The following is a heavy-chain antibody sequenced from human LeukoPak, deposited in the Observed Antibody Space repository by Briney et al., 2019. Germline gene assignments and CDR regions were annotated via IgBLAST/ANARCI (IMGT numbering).Heavy chain of an antibody. J-gene: IGHJ4*02. V-gene: IGHV3-23*01. CDR3: ARRATTERGHSYGLDF. D-gene: IGHD5-18*01. CDR1: GFTFGTYA. Sequence: GGSLRLSCEASGFTFGTYAMSWVRQPPGKGLEWVSGLSNNGESTYYADSVKGRFTISRDNAKNSLYLQMNSLRAEDTAMYYCARRATTERGHSYGLDFWGQGTLVTVSS. CDR2: LSNNGEST.